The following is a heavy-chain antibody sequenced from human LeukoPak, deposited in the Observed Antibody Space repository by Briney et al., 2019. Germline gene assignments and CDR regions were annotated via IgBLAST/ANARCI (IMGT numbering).Heavy chain of an antibody. CDR2: IYYSGST. CDR1: GGSISSSSYY. J-gene: IGHJ4*02. CDR3: AIYGDYGPDY. D-gene: IGHD4-17*01. Sequence: SETLSLTCTVSGGSISSSSYYWGWIRQPPGKGLEWIGSIYYSGSTYYNPSFKSRVTISVDTSKNQSSLKLSSVTAADTAVYYCAIYGDYGPDYWGQGTLVTVSS. V-gene: IGHV4-39*01.